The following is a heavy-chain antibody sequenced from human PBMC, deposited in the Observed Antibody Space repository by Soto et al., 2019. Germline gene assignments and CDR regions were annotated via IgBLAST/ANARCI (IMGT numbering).Heavy chain of an antibody. CDR2: ISYSGNT. J-gene: IGHJ4*02. CDR3: ARDEYSYGFGY. V-gene: IGHV4-59*12. D-gene: IGHD5-18*01. CDR1: GGSISGFY. Sequence: SETLSLTCTVSGGSISGFYWTWIRQPPGKGLEWIGYISYSGNTNYSPSLKSRVTISVDTSKRLLSLKLTSVTTADAAVYFCARDEYSYGFGYWGQGTLVTVSS.